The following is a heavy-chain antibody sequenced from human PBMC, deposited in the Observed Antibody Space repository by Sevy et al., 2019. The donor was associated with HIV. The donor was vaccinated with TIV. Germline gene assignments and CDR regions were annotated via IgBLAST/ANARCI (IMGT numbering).Heavy chain of an antibody. V-gene: IGHV1-18*01. CDR2: ISAYNGNT. CDR1: GYTFTSYG. CDR3: ARMREKYYYDSSGYYDAFDI. J-gene: IGHJ3*02. D-gene: IGHD3-22*01. Sequence: ASVKVSCKASGYTFTSYGISWVRQAPGQGLEWMGWISAYNGNTNYAQKLQGRVTMTTDTSTSTAYMERRSLRSDDTAVYYCARMREKYYYDSSGYYDAFDIWGQGTMVTVSS.